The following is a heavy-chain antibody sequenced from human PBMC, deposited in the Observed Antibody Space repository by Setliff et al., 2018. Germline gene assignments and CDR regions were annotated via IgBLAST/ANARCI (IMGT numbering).Heavy chain of an antibody. CDR3: ARGMEEWPARFDP. D-gene: IGHD3-3*01. J-gene: IGHJ5*02. CDR1: GFTFSSYG. V-gene: IGHV3-NL1*01. Sequence: GGSLRLSCVASGFTFSSYGMHWVRQAPGKGLEWVAVISGNGGSTYYTDSVKGRFTISRDNAKNSLYLQLNSLRAEDTAVYYCARGMEEWPARFDPWGQGTLVTVSS. CDR2: ISGNGGST.